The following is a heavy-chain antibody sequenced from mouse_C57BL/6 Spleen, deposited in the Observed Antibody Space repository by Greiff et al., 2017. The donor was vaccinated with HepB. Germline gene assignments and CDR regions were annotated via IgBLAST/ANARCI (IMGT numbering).Heavy chain of an antibody. CDR2: IDPSDSET. CDR3: ARDGSSLYAMDY. CDR1: GYTFTSYW. D-gene: IGHD1-1*01. J-gene: IGHJ4*01. V-gene: IGHV1-52*01. Sequence: QVQLKQSGAELVRPGSSVKLSCKASGYTFTSYWMHWVKQRPIQGLEWIGNIDPSDSETHYNKKFKDKDTLTVDKSSSTAYMQLSSLTSEDSAVYYCARDGSSLYAMDYWGQGTSVTVSS.